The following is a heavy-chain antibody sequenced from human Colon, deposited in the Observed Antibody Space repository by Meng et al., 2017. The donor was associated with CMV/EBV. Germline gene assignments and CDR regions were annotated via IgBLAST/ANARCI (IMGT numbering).Heavy chain of an antibody. CDR2: IYYTVST. CDR1: ARSMTHPNYC. V-gene: IGHV4-31*03. D-gene: IGHD3-10*02. CDR3: ARKGMLTVP. J-gene: IGHJ5*02. Sequence: LNFSFSARSMTHPNYCCLLFRQLPVKRLAWIGYIYYTVSTYYNPSLESRVFLSIDTSNNQFSLRLTSVTAADTAVYYCARKGMLTVPWGQGALVTVSS.